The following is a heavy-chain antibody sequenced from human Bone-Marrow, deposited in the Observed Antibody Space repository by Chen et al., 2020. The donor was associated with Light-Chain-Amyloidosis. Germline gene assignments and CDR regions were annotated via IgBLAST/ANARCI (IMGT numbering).Heavy chain of an antibody. J-gene: IGHJ6*03. CDR2: INQSGRT. Sequence: QVQLQQWGAGLLKPSETLSLTCAVDGGSLSNCCWSWIRQPPGKGLEWIGIINQSGRTNYTPSLKSRVTISADKSKNQFSLRLGSVTAADTAVYFCARDLEAVTSYNYYYDMDVWGKGTTVTVSS. CDR3: ARDLEAVTSYNYYYDMDV. D-gene: IGHD6-19*01. CDR1: GGSLSNCC. V-gene: IGHV4-34*01.